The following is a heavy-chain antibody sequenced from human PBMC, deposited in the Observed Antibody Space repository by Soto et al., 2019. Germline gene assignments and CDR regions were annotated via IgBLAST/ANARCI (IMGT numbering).Heavy chain of an antibody. Sequence: QVQLVQSGAEVKKPGSSVKVSCKASGGTFSSYAISWVRQAPGQGLEWMGGIIPILGTANYEQKFQGRVTITADESTSTAYMELSSLRSEDTAVYYCARASTTLSRLQLPSPYYYYGMDVWGQGTTVTVSS. CDR2: IIPILGTA. D-gene: IGHD4-4*01. J-gene: IGHJ6*02. CDR1: GGTFSSYA. CDR3: ARASTTLSRLQLPSPYYYYGMDV. V-gene: IGHV1-69*01.